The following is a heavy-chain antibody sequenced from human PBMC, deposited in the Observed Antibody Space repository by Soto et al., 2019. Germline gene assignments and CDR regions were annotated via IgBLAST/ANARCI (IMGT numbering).Heavy chain of an antibody. CDR3: ARHSSNQCFDS. J-gene: IGHJ5*01. CDR2: IYYRGST. D-gene: IGHD2-15*01. CDR1: GASLSSYH. V-gene: IGHV4-59*08. Sequence: PSETLSLTCTVSGASLSSYHWSWIRQSPGKGLEWIGYIYYRGSTNYNPSLKSRVTMSVDTSKNQVSLKLSSVTAADTAVYYCARHSSNQCFDSWGQGTLVTVSS.